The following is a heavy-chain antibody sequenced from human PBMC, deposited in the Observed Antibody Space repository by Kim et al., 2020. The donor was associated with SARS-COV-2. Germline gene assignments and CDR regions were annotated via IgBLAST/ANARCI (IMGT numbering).Heavy chain of an antibody. CDR2: INTNTGNP. J-gene: IGHJ5*02. CDR3: ARERPGQLAEENWFDP. Sequence: ASVKVSCKASGYTFTSYAMNWVRQAPGQGLEWMGWINTNTGNPTYAQGFTGRFVFSLDTSVSTAYLQISSLKAEDTAVYYCARERPGQLAEENWFDPWGQGTLVTVSS. CDR1: GYTFTSYA. V-gene: IGHV7-4-1*02. D-gene: IGHD6-6*01.